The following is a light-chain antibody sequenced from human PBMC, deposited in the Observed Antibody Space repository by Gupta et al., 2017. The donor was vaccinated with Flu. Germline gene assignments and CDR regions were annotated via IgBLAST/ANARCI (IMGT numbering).Light chain of an antibody. CDR3: NSETHSTTLGV. J-gene: IGLJ3*02. V-gene: IGLV2-14*01. CDR1: GTDVGGYNF. Sequence: QPALTQPASVSGSPGQSLTISCTGTGTDVGGYNFVSWYQQYQGKVPNLIISEVNNRPSGVASRFSGSKFGNTAVLTISGLQAEDEADYYCNSETHSTTLGVFGGGTRLTVL. CDR2: EVN.